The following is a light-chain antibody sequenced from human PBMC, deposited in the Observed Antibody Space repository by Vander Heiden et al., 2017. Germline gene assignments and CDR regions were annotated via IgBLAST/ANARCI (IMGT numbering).Light chain of an antibody. V-gene: IGLV2-8*01. CDR1: SSDVGTYNY. Sequence: QSALTHPPSASGSPGQSVTFSCTGTSSDVGTYNYVSWYQKHPGKAPKLMIYEVSKRPTGVPDRFSGSRSGNTASLTVSGLQAEDEADYYCSSYAGSNTYVFGTGTKVTVL. CDR2: EVS. CDR3: SSYAGSNTYV. J-gene: IGLJ1*01.